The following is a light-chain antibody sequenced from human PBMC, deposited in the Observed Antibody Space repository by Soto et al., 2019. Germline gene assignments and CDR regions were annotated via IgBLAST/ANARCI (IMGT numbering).Light chain of an antibody. CDR2: AAS. J-gene: IGKJ5*01. V-gene: IGKV1-27*01. CDR3: QQYNSDPLT. Sequence: DIQLTQSPASLSSSVGERVPISCRASQSVSNYLAWYPQKPGQAPRLLIYAASTMPSGVPARFSGSGSGTDFTLSISSLQPEDVAAYYCQQYNSDPLTFGGGTRLEIK. CDR1: QSVSNY.